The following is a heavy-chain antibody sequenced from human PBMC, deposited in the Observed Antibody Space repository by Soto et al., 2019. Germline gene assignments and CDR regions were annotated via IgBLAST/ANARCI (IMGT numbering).Heavy chain of an antibody. Sequence: QVQQQPWGAGLMKASESLSLTCTVYAGSFSHYYWNWIRQSPGKGLEWIGKIKHGGSSSYNPSLRSRVSISVDMSKHQFSLTLSSVTAADTAVYYCARGGSSDWQVALDIWGQGTMVPLSS. CDR3: ARGGSSDWQVALDI. V-gene: IGHV4-34*01. J-gene: IGHJ3*02. CDR2: IKHGGSS. D-gene: IGHD6-19*01. CDR1: AGSFSHYY.